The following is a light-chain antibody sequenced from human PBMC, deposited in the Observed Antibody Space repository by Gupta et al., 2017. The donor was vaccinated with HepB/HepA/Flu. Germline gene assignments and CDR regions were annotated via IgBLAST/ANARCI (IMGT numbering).Light chain of an antibody. Sequence: QSALTQPASVSGSPGQWITISCTGSSSDIGIYNYISWFQQHPAKAPKVVISNVHDRPSGVSNRFSGSKSGNTASLITSGLQAEDEADYYCSSYTSSGTWVFGGGTKLTVL. CDR3: SSYTSSGTWV. J-gene: IGLJ3*02. V-gene: IGLV2-14*03. CDR2: NVH. CDR1: SSDIGIYNY.